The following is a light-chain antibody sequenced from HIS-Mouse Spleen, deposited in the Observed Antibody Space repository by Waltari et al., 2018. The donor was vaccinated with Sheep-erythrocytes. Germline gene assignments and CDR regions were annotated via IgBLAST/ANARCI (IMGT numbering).Light chain of an antibody. CDR3: CSYAGSYNHV. Sequence: QSALTQPRSVSGSPGQSVTISCTGTSSAVGGYHYVSWYQQHPGKAPKLMIYDVSKRPPGVPDRFSGSKSGNMASLTISGLQAEDEADYYCCSYAGSYNHVFATGTKVTVL. V-gene: IGLV2-11*01. CDR1: SSAVGGYHY. CDR2: DVS. J-gene: IGLJ1*01.